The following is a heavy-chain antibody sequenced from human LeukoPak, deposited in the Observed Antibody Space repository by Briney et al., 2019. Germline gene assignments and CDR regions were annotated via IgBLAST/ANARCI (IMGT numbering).Heavy chain of an antibody. CDR2: INPNSGGT. J-gene: IGHJ6*03. V-gene: IGHV1-2*06. Sequence: ASVKVSCKASGYTFTGYYMHWVRQAPGQGLEWMGRINPNSGGTNYAQKFQGRVTMTRDTSISTAYMELSRLRSDDTAVYYCASQREVSSWYGTYYYYYMDVWGKGTTVTVSS. D-gene: IGHD6-13*01. CDR3: ASQREVSSWYGTYYYYYMDV. CDR1: GYTFTGYY.